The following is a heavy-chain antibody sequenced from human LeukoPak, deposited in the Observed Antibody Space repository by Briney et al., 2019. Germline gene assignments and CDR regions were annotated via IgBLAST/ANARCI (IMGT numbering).Heavy chain of an antibody. J-gene: IGHJ3*02. Sequence: GGSLRLSCAASGFTFSSYAMSWVRQAPGKGLEWVSAISGSGGSTYYADSVKGRFTISRDNSKNTLYPQMNSLRAEDTAVYYCAKDFPGGYYSEDAFDIWGQGTMVTVSS. D-gene: IGHD1-26*01. CDR3: AKDFPGGYYSEDAFDI. CDR2: ISGSGGST. V-gene: IGHV3-23*01. CDR1: GFTFSSYA.